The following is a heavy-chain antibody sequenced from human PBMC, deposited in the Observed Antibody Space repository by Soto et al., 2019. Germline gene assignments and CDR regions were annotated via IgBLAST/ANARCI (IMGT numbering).Heavy chain of an antibody. J-gene: IGHJ4*02. D-gene: IGHD6-19*01. V-gene: IGHV3-7*01. CDR2: IKQDGSDK. CDR3: ARGGETSGWHRTDY. CDR1: GFTFSSYW. Sequence: EVQLVASGGGLVQPGGSLRLSCAASGFTFSSYWMSWVRQAPGKGLEWVANIKQDGSDKNYVESLKGRFTISRDNAKNSLYLQVSSLRAEDTAVYYCARGGETSGWHRTDYWGQGTLVNVAS.